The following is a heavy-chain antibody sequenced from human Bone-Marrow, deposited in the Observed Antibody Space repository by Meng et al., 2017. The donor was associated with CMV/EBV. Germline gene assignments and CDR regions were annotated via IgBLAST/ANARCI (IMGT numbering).Heavy chain of an antibody. V-gene: IGHV3-7*01. CDR2: IKQDGSEK. CDR3: ARHFDGAGFLEWYFDY. J-gene: IGHJ4*02. CDR1: GFTFSSYW. D-gene: IGHD3-3*01. Sequence: GGSLRLSCAASGFTFSSYWMSWVRQAPGKGLEWVANIKQDGSEKYYVDSVKGRFTISRDNAKNSLYLQMNSLRAEDTAVYYCARHFDGAGFLEWYFDYWGQGTLVTVSS.